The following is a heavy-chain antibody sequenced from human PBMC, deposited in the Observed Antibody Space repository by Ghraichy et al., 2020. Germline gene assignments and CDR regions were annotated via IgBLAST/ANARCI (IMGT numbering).Heavy chain of an antibody. J-gene: IGHJ3*02. Sequence: SETLSLTCTVSGGSISRYYWSWIRQPPGKGLEWIGYIYSIGSTKYNPSLKSRVTISVDTSKNQFSLKLSSVTAADTAIYFCARERSDYDNAFDIWGQGTMVTVSS. CDR3: ARERSDYDNAFDI. CDR1: GGSISRYY. V-gene: IGHV4-59*01. D-gene: IGHD4-17*01. CDR2: IYSIGST.